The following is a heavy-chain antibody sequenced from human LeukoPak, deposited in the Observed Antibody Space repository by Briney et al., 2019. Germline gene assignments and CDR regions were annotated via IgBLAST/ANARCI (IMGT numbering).Heavy chain of an antibody. V-gene: IGHV4-34*01. Sequence: SETLSLTCAVYGGSFSGYYWSWIRQPPGKGLEWIGEINHSGSTNYNPSLKSRVTISVDTSKNQFSLKLSSVTAADTAVYYCARGVRQWLAHGVDYWGQGTPVTVSS. CDR1: GGSFSGYY. CDR3: ARGVRQWLAHGVDY. D-gene: IGHD6-19*01. CDR2: INHSGST. J-gene: IGHJ4*02.